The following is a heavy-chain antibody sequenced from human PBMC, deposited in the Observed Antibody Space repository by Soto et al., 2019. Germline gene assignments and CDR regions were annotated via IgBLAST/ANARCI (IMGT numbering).Heavy chain of an antibody. D-gene: IGHD6-19*01. CDR1: GGSISSYY. J-gene: IGHJ5*02. V-gene: IGHV4-59*01. CDR3: ARMRGDSSAPFDP. Sequence: SETLSLPCTVSGGSISSYYWSWIRQPPGKGLEWIGYIYYSGSTNYNPSLKSRVTISVDTSKNQFSLKLSSVTAADTAMYYCARMRGDSSAPFDPWGQGTLVTVSS. CDR2: IYYSGST.